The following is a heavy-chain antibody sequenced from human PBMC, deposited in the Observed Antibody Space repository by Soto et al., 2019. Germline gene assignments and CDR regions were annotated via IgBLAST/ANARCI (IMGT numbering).Heavy chain of an antibody. Sequence: QVQLVQSGAEVKKPGASVKVSCKSSGYSFSNYAMHWVRQAPGQRLEWMGWINPGNGNTKYSQMFQGRVTITSDTSASTVYMELSSLRSEDTAVYYCAPITVGYWGQGPLVTVSS. CDR1: GYSFSNYA. D-gene: IGHD3-10*01. CDR3: APITVGY. J-gene: IGHJ4*02. V-gene: IGHV1-3*01. CDR2: INPGNGNT.